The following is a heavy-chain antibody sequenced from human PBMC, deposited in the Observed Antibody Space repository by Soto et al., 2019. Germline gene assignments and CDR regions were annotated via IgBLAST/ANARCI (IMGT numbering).Heavy chain of an antibody. CDR2: ITNTGGST. V-gene: IGHV3-23*01. J-gene: IGHJ3*02. CDR1: GFTFNANA. CDR3: AKGPSAFDI. Sequence: EVQLLESGGGLVQPGGSLRLSCLASGFTFNANAMSWVRQAPGKGLEWVSAITNTGGSTFSADSVQGRFTVSRDNSKDTLYLEMNNLRAEDTALYYCAKGPSAFDIWGQGTMVTVS.